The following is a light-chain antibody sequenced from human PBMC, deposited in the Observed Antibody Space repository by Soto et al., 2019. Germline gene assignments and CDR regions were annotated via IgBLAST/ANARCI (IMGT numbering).Light chain of an antibody. CDR1: QSVSTNY. J-gene: IGKJ4*01. V-gene: IGKV3-20*01. CDR2: GAS. Sequence: EIVLTQSPGTLSLSPGDRTTLSCRASQSVSTNYLAWYQQKPGQAPRLLIYGASSRATGIPDRFSGSGSGADFTLTISRLEPEDFAVYYCQQYGSVPLTFGGGTKVEIK. CDR3: QQYGSVPLT.